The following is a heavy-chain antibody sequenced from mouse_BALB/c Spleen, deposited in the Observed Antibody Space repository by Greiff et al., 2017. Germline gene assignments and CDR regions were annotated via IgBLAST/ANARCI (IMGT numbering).Heavy chain of an antibody. Sequence: EVKVVESGGGLVKPGGSLKLSCAASGFAFSSYDMSWVRQTPEKRLEWVAYISSGGGSTYYPDTVKGRFTISRDNAKNTLYLQMSSLKSEDTAMYYCARHHGNYNMDYWGQGTSVTVSS. J-gene: IGHJ4*01. V-gene: IGHV5-12-1*01. D-gene: IGHD2-1*01. CDR1: GFAFSSYD. CDR3: ARHHGNYNMDY. CDR2: ISSGGGST.